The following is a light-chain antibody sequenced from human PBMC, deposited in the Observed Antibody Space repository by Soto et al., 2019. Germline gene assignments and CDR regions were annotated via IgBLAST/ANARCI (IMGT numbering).Light chain of an antibody. J-gene: IGKJ1*01. CDR1: QSISSSY. CDR3: QQYVSSPWT. Sequence: EIVLTQSPGTLSLSPGERATLSCRASQSISSSYLAWYQQKPGQAPRPLIYVASSRATGIPDRFSGSGSGTDFTLTISRMEPEDFAVYYCQQYVSSPWTFGQGTKVEIK. CDR2: VAS. V-gene: IGKV3-20*01.